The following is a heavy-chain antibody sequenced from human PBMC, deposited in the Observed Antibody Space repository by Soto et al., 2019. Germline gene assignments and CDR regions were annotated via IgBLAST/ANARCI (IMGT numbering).Heavy chain of an antibody. J-gene: IGHJ5*02. V-gene: IGHV4-34*01. CDR3: ARGGPPHGIAAAGRGWFDP. CDR2: INHSGST. Sequence: PSETLSLTCAVYGGSFRGYYWSWIRQPPGKGLEWIGEINHSGSTNYNPSLKSRVTISVDTSKNQFSLKLSSVTAADTAVYYCARGGPPHGIAAAGRGWFDPWGQGTLVTVSS. CDR1: GGSFRGYY. D-gene: IGHD6-13*01.